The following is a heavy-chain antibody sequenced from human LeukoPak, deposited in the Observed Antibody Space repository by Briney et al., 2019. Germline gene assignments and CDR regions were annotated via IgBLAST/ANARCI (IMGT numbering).Heavy chain of an antibody. CDR2: ISGSGGST. J-gene: IGHJ4*02. CDR3: AKSMDSAGWYPKGDY. D-gene: IGHD6-19*01. CDR1: GFTFSSYA. Sequence: GGSLRLSCAASGFTFSSYAMSWVRQAPGKGLEWVSAISGSGGSTYYADSVKGRFTISRDNSKNTLYLQMNSLRAEDTAVYYCAKSMDSAGWYPKGDYWGQGTLVTVSS. V-gene: IGHV3-23*01.